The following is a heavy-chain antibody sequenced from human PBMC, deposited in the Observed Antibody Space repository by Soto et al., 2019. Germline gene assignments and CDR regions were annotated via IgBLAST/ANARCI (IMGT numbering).Heavy chain of an antibody. CDR1: GFTFSSYA. Sequence: GGSLRLSCEASGFTFSSYAMSWVRQAPGKGLEWVSGISVGTGSAYYADSVKGRFTISRDSTKNTLYLQMNSLRAEDTAVYYCAKEPRADFGDYCDYWGQGTLVTVSS. V-gene: IGHV3-23*01. D-gene: IGHD4-17*01. CDR2: ISVGTGSA. J-gene: IGHJ4*02. CDR3: AKEPRADFGDYCDY.